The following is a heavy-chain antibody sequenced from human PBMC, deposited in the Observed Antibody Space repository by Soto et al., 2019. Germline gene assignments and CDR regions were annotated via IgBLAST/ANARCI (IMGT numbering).Heavy chain of an antibody. Sequence: SVILSLTCSVSRALVNSCGLYSCWIRQPPGKGLEWLGYIFHSGSTLYNPSLRGRLTLSADTSRNQLSLYLTSVTAADTAVYYCVRGGIAGHWFDPWGQGILVT. V-gene: IGHV4-31*03. D-gene: IGHD2-15*01. CDR3: VRGGIAGHWFDP. CDR1: RALVNSCGLY. J-gene: IGHJ5*02. CDR2: IFHSGST.